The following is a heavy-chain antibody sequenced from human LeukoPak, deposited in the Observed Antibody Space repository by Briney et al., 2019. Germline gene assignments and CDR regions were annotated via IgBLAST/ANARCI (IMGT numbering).Heavy chain of an antibody. V-gene: IGHV3-7*01. D-gene: IGHD6-19*01. CDR1: GFIFKSYW. Sequence: GGSLRLSCAASGFIFKSYWMSWVRQAPGKGLEWVANIKQDGSEENYVDSVRGRFTISRDNAKKSLYLQMNSLRAADTAVYYCARLFGRQYLWKQAVAGLDWFDPWGQGTLVTVSS. CDR2: IKQDGSEE. J-gene: IGHJ5*02. CDR3: ARLFGRQYLWKQAVAGLDWFDP.